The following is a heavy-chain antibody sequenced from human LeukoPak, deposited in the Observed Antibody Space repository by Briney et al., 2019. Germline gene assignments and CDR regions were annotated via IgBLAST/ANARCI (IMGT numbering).Heavy chain of an antibody. D-gene: IGHD3-10*01. V-gene: IGHV4-39*01. CDR2: IYYSGST. CDR3: ARRAMVRGGTYFDY. Sequence: PSETLSLTCTVSGGSISSSSYYWGWLRQPPGKGLEWIGSIYYSGSTYYNPSLKSRVTISVDTSKNQFSLKLSSVTAADTAVYYCARRAMVRGGTYFDYWGQGTLVTVSS. CDR1: GGSISSSSYY. J-gene: IGHJ4*02.